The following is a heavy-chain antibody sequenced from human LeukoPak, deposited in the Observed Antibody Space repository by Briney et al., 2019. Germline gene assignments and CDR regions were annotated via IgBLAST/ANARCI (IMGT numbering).Heavy chain of an antibody. D-gene: IGHD6-13*01. Sequence: GGSLRLSCVAPGFTFSGCAVHWVRQAPGKGLEWVGRIGSKAFNYATVYAASVEGRFTISRDDSKGTAFLQMNSLKTEDTAVYYCTRHLDGIAAYDYWGQGSLVTVAS. J-gene: IGHJ4*02. CDR2: IGSKAFNYAT. V-gene: IGHV3-73*01. CDR1: GFTFSGCA. CDR3: TRHLDGIAAYDY.